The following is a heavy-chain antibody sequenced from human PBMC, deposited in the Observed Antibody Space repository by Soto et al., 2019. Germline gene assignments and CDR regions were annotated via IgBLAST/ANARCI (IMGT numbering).Heavy chain of an antibody. D-gene: IGHD3-10*01. CDR3: ASRNYYGSGIYHYYFDY. J-gene: IGHJ4*02. V-gene: IGHV4-59*08. CDR1: GGSFTNYY. Sequence: SETLSLTCTVSGGSFTNYYWSWIRQPPGRGLEWIGYIYNTGSTNYNPSLKSRVTISVDTSKNQFSLKLSSVTAADTAVYYCASRNYYGSGIYHYYFDYWGQGALVTVSS. CDR2: IYNTGST.